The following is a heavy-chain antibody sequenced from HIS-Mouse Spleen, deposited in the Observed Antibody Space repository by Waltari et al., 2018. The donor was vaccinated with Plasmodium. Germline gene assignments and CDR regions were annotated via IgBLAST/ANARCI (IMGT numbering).Heavy chain of an antibody. V-gene: IGHV4-34*01. J-gene: IGHJ3*02. D-gene: IGHD6-13*01. CDR1: GGSFSGYY. CDR3: ARSVNIAAAGNDAFDI. Sequence: QVQLQQWGAGLLKPSETLSLTCAVYGGSFSGYYWSWLRQPPGKGLEWIGEINHSGSTNYNPSLKSRVTISVDTSKNQFSLKLSSVTAADTAVYYCARSVNIAAAGNDAFDIWGQGTMVTVSS. CDR2: INHSGST.